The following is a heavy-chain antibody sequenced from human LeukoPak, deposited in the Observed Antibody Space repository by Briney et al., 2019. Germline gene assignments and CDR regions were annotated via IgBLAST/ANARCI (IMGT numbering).Heavy chain of an antibody. D-gene: IGHD6-13*01. CDR1: GGTFSSYA. CDR3: ARGIAAERYYYYMDV. V-gene: IGHV1-69*13. CDR2: IIPIFGTA. J-gene: IGHJ6*03. Sequence: SVKVSRKASGGTFSSYAISWVRQAPGQGLEWMGGIIPIFGTANYAQKFQGRVTITADESTSTAYMELSSPRSEDTAVYYCARGIAAERYYYYMDVWGKGTTVTVSS.